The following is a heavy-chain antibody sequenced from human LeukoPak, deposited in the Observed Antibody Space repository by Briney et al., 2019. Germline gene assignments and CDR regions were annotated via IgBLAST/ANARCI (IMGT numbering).Heavy chain of an antibody. D-gene: IGHD3-9*01. J-gene: IGHJ4*02. Sequence: ASVTVSCKASGYTFTGYYMHWVRQAPGQGLEWMGWINPNSGGTNYAQKFQGRVTMTRDTSISTAYMELSRLRSDDTAVYYCARGGVWGYDILTGYYPFDYWGQGTLVTVSS. CDR2: INPNSGGT. CDR3: ARGGVWGYDILTGYYPFDY. V-gene: IGHV1-2*02. CDR1: GYTFTGYY.